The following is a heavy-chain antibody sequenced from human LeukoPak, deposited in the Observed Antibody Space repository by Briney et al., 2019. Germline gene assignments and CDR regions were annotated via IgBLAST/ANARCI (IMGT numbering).Heavy chain of an antibody. CDR2: ISGSGGST. J-gene: IGHJ2*01. CDR1: GFTFSSYA. CDR3: AGGQGWHFDL. V-gene: IGHV3-23*01. Sequence: GGSLRLSCAASGFTFSSYAMSWVRQAPGKGLEWVSAISGSGGSTYYADSVKGRFTISRDNAKLYLQMNSLRAEDTAVYYCAGGQGWHFDLWGLGTLITVSS. D-gene: IGHD2-15*01.